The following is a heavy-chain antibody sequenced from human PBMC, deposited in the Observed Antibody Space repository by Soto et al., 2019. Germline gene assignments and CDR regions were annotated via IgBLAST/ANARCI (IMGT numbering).Heavy chain of an antibody. V-gene: IGHV4-39*01. CDR3: ARRERGGRFLRNNRNWFDP. Sequence: QLQLQESGPGLVKPSETLSLTCTVSGGSISSSSYYWGWIRQPPGKGLEWIGSIYYSGSTYYNPSLKSRVTISVDTSKNQFSLKLSSVTAADTAVYYCARRERGGRFLRNNRNWFDPWGQGTLVTVSS. CDR2: IYYSGST. CDR1: GGSISSSSYY. J-gene: IGHJ5*02. D-gene: IGHD3-3*01.